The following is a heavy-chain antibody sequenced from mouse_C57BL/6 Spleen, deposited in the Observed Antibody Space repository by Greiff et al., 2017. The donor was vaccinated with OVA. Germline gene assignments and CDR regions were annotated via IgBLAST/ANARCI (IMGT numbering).Heavy chain of an antibody. CDR3: ARGWDWYFDV. CDR2: ISGGGGNT. V-gene: IGHV5-9*01. Sequence: EVHLVESGGGLVKPGGSLKLSCAASGFTFSSYTMSWVRQTPEKRLEWVATISGGGGNTYYPDSVKGRFTISRDNAKNSLYLHMRSLRSEDTALYYCARGWDWYFDVWGTGTTVTVSS. CDR1: GFTFSSYT. J-gene: IGHJ1*03.